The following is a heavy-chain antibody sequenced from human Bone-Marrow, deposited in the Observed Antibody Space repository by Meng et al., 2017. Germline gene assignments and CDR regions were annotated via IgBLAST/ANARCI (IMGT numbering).Heavy chain of an antibody. CDR1: GFTFGSYS. CDR2: TSYDEGTK. V-gene: IGHV3-30*04. Sequence: QVQLVESGGGLVQPGRSLRLSCEAAGFTFGSYSMHWVRQAPGKGLDWVAVTSYDEGTKYYADSVRGRFTISRDNSKNTLYLQMNSLRAEDTAVYYCAREPDHRSWLDTWGQGTLVTVSS. CDR3: AREPDHRSWLDT. D-gene: IGHD1-14*01. J-gene: IGHJ5*02.